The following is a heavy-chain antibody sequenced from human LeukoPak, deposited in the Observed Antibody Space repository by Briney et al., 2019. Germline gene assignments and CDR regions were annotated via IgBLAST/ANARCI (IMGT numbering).Heavy chain of an antibody. J-gene: IGHJ6*02. CDR1: GYTFTGYH. D-gene: IGHD2-2*01. V-gene: IGHV1-2*06. Sequence: ASVKVSCKASGYTFTGYHMHWVRQAPGQGLEWMGRINPNSGDTNYAQKFQGRVTMTRDTSISTAYMELSRLTSDDTAVYYCARAAYNRGIVVVQVGMDVWGQGTTVTVSS. CDR3: ARAAYNRGIVVVQVGMDV. CDR2: INPNSGDT.